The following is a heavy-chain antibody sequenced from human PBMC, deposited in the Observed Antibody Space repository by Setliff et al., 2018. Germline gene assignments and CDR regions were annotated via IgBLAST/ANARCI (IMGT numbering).Heavy chain of an antibody. CDR3: ARGSRSQNWGGRYSWFDP. J-gene: IGHJ5*02. D-gene: IGHD7-27*01. V-gene: IGHV1-8*02. CDR1: GYSFSTYD. Sequence: ASVKVSCKASGYSFSTYDINWVRQAAGQGLEWMGWMNSNTGYTGYARNFQGRVTMTRNTSISTAYMELSGLRSDDTAVYYCARGSRSQNWGGRYSWFDPWGQGTLVTVSS. CDR2: MNSNTGYT.